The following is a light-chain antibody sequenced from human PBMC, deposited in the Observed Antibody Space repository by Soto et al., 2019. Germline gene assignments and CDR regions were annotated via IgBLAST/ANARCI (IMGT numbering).Light chain of an antibody. Sequence: EIVLTHSPGTLSLSPGERATLSCRASQSVDSIYLAWYQQKPGQAPRLLIYGASNRATGIPDRFSGGGSGTEFTLTISSLQSEDFAVYYCQQYNIWWTFGQGTKVDIK. CDR1: QSVDSIY. J-gene: IGKJ1*01. V-gene: IGKV3-20*01. CDR2: GAS. CDR3: QQYNIWWT.